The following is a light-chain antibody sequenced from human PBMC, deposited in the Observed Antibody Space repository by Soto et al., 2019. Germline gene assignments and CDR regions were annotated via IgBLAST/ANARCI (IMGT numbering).Light chain of an antibody. CDR2: AAS. CDR1: QSVNSNY. J-gene: IGKJ1*01. V-gene: IGKV3-20*01. Sequence: ETVLTQSPGTLSLSPGERATLSCRSSQSVNSNYLAWYQQKPGQAPRLLIYAASSRAAGFPDRFSGSGSETDFTLTISRLEPEDFAVYYCQQYGGSPWTFGQGTKVEIK. CDR3: QQYGGSPWT.